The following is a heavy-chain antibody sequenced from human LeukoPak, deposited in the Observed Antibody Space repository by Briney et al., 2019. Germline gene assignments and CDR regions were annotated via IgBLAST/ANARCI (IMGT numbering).Heavy chain of an antibody. CDR2: ISGNGATT. Sequence: PGGSLRLSCAASGYTLSSFAMRRVRQVPGKGLEWVSGISGNGATTHHADSVKGRFTIARDNSKNTLYLQMNSLRAEDTAVYYYAKWKYGSDFGYFDYWGQGTLVTVSS. CDR3: AKWKYGSDFGYFDY. CDR1: GYTLSSFA. V-gene: IGHV3-23*01. D-gene: IGHD3-10*01. J-gene: IGHJ4*02.